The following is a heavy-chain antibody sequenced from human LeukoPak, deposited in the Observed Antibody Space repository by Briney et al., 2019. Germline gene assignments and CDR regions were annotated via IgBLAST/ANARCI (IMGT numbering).Heavy chain of an antibody. V-gene: IGHV4-59*01. J-gene: IGHJ4*02. D-gene: IGHD6-13*01. Sequence: SETLSLTCTVSGGSISSYYWSWIRQPPGKGLECIGYIYYSGSTNYNPSLKSRVTISVDTSKNQFSLKLSSVTAADTAVYYCARVHSSSWYAFDYWGQGTLVTVSS. CDR2: IYYSGST. CDR1: GGSISSYY. CDR3: ARVHSSSWYAFDY.